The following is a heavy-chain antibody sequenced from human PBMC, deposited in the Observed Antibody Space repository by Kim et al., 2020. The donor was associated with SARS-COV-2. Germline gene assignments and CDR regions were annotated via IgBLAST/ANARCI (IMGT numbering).Heavy chain of an antibody. J-gene: IGHJ1*01. D-gene: IGHD3-10*01. CDR3: AREAIILVRGFVD. Sequence: SETLSLTCTVSGASIKHGDYYWSWIRQAPGQRPEYLVYIYFTGSDYYNPSLQSRATMSVDTSKNQFSLNLTSVTAADTAIYYCAREAIILVRGFVDWGQG. CDR2: IYFTGSD. V-gene: IGHV4-30-4*01. CDR1: GASIKHGDYY.